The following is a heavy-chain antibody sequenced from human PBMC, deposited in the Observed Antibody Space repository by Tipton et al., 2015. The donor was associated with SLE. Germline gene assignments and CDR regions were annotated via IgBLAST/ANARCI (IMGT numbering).Heavy chain of an antibody. CDR2: ISSSSFTI. Sequence: SLRLSCAASGFTFSSYSMNWVRQAPGRGLQWVSYISSSSFTISYADSVKGRFTISRDNAKNSLYLQMNSLRAEDTAVYYCARITRADTAMVDAFDIWGQGTMVTVSS. CDR1: GFTFSSYS. J-gene: IGHJ3*02. D-gene: IGHD5-18*01. V-gene: IGHV3-48*04. CDR3: ARITRADTAMVDAFDI.